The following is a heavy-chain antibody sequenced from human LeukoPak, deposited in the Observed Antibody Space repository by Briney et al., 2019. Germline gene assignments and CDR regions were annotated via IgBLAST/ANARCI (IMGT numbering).Heavy chain of an antibody. D-gene: IGHD1-26*01. CDR2: TSSSSYYI. CDR1: GFTFSSYE. CDR3: ARDLGGSYYPRPPYGMDV. V-gene: IGHV3-21*01. Sequence: GGSLRLSCAASGFTFSSYEMNWVRQAPGKGLEWVSSTSSSSYYIYYADSVKGRFTISRDNAKNSLFLQMNSLRAEDTAVYYCARDLGGSYYPRPPYGMDVWGQGTTVTVSS. J-gene: IGHJ6*02.